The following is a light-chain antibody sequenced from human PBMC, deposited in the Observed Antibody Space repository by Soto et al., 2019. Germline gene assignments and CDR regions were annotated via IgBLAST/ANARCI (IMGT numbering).Light chain of an antibody. J-gene: IGLJ1*01. CDR1: SSAVGSYRL. Sequence: QSALTQPASVSGSPGQSITISCTGSSSAVGSYRLVSWYQCHPGKVPKLIIYEGSQRPSGVSNRFFGSKSGNTASLTISGLQAEDEADYHCCSYAGSSSYVFGTGTKVTVL. V-gene: IGLV2-23*01. CDR2: EGS. CDR3: CSYAGSSSYV.